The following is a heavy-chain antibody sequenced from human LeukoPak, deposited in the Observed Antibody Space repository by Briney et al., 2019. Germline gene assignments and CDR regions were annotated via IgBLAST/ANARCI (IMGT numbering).Heavy chain of an antibody. Sequence: GGSLRLSCAASGFTFSSYAMSWVRQAPGKGLEWVSVISGSGGSTYYADSVKGRFTISRDNSKNTLYLQMNSLRAEDTAVYYCAKCEGYSYGPWYYYMDVWGKGTTVTVSS. V-gene: IGHV3-23*01. CDR2: ISGSGGST. CDR3: AKCEGYSYGPWYYYMDV. J-gene: IGHJ6*03. D-gene: IGHD5-18*01. CDR1: GFTFSSYA.